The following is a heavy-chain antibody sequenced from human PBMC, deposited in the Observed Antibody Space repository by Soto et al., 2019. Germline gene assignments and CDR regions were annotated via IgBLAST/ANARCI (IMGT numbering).Heavy chain of an antibody. Sequence: SGPTLVNPTQTLTLTCTFSGFSLSTSGMCVSWIRQPPGKALEWLALIDWDDDKYYSTSLKTRLTISKDTSKNQVVLTMTNMDPVDTATYYCARNYGSGPNYYGMDVWGQGTTVTVSS. CDR3: ARNYGSGPNYYGMDV. CDR1: GFSLSTSGMC. CDR2: IDWDDDK. V-gene: IGHV2-70*01. D-gene: IGHD3-10*01. J-gene: IGHJ6*02.